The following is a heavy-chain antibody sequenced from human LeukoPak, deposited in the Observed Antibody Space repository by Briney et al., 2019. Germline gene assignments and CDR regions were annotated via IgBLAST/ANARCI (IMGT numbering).Heavy chain of an antibody. CDR1: GYTFTRYG. J-gene: IGHJ4*02. D-gene: IGHD3-22*01. V-gene: IGHV1-18*01. Sequence: ASVKVSCKASGYTFTRYGINWVRQAPGQGLEWMGWISAYNGDTNYAQKLQGRVTMTTDTSTSTAYMELRSLRSDDTAVYYCARDAENYYDSSGYYFAIDYWGQGTLVTVSS. CDR3: ARDAENYYDSSGYYFAIDY. CDR2: ISAYNGDT.